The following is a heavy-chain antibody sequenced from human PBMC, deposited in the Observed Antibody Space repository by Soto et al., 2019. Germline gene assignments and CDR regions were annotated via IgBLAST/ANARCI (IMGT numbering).Heavy chain of an antibody. V-gene: IGHV4-34*01. Sequence: SLTCAVYGGSSSGYYWSWIRQPPGKGLEWIGEINHSGSTNYNPSLKSRVTISVDTSKNQFSLKLSSVTAADTAVYYCARGGRYYYGSGMLYYYYGMDVWGQGTTVTVSS. CDR1: GGSSSGYY. J-gene: IGHJ6*02. CDR2: INHSGST. D-gene: IGHD3-10*01. CDR3: ARGGRYYYGSGMLYYYYGMDV.